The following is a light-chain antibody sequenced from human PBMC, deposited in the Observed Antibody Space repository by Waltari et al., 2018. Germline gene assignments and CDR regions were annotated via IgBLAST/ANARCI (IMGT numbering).Light chain of an antibody. Sequence: DIQMTQSPSSLSASVGDRVTITCRASQAISNSLAWYQQKPGKAPKVLLYRASTLESGVPSRFSDSGTGTDYTLTISSLQPEDFATYYCQQYAATPLTFGGGTKVEIK. CDR1: QAISNS. CDR3: QQYAATPLT. J-gene: IGKJ4*02. V-gene: IGKV1-NL1*01. CDR2: RAS.